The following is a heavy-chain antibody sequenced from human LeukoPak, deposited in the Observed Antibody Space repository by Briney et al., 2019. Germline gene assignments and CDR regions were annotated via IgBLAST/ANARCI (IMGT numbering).Heavy chain of an antibody. CDR3: AKDRPRRYDFWSGYLLDY. CDR2: IIRSGGST. J-gene: IGHJ4*02. D-gene: IGHD3-3*01. V-gene: IGHV3-23*01. CDR1: GFTFTSSA. Sequence: PGGSLRLSCTAFGFTFTSSATSWVRQAPGKGLEWVSAIIRSGGSTYYADSVTSRLTISRDNSKSTLYLQMNSLRTEDTAVYYCAKDRPRRYDFWSGYLLDYWGQGTLVTASS.